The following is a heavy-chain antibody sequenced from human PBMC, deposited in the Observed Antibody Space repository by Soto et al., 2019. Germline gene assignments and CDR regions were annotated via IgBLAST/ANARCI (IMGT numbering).Heavy chain of an antibody. V-gene: IGHV3-30-3*01. CDR2: ISYDGSNK. J-gene: IGHJ6*02. D-gene: IGHD3-3*01. CDR1: GFTFSSYA. Sequence: GGSLRLSCAASGFTFSSYAMHWVRQAPGKGLEWVAVISYDGSNKYYADSVKGRFTISRDNSENTLYLQMNSLRAEDTAVYYCARRDKSYYDFWSGYSPNYYYYGMDVWGQGTTVTVSS. CDR3: ARRDKSYYDFWSGYSPNYYYYGMDV.